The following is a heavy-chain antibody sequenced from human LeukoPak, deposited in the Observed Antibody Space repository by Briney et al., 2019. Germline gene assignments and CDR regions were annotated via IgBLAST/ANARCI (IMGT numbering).Heavy chain of an antibody. D-gene: IGHD3-10*01. Sequence: GGSLRLSCAASGFTFSSYGMHWVRQAPGKGLEWVAVISYDGSNKYYADSVKGRFTISRDNSKNTLYLQMNSLRAEDTAVYYCAKIARPGSEDYWGQGTLVTVSS. J-gene: IGHJ4*02. CDR1: GFTFSSYG. CDR3: AKIARPGSEDY. V-gene: IGHV3-30*18. CDR2: ISYDGSNK.